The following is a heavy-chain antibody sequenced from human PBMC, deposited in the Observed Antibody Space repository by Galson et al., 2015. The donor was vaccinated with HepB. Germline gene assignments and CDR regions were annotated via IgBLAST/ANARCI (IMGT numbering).Heavy chain of an antibody. CDR1: GGTFSSYA. CDR3: ARGPPGVAVAGWFDY. J-gene: IGHJ4*02. CDR2: IIPIFGTA. D-gene: IGHD6-19*01. V-gene: IGHV1-69*13. Sequence: SVKVSCKASGGTFSSYAISWVRQAPGQGLEWMGGIIPIFGTANYAQKFQGRVTITADESTSTAYMELSSLRSEDTAVYYCARGPPGVAVAGWFDYWGQGTLVTVSS.